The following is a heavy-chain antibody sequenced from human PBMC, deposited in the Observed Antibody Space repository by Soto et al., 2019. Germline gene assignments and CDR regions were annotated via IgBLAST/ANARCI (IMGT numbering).Heavy chain of an antibody. J-gene: IGHJ4*02. CDR3: ARTVSYRPDC. Sequence: QVQLVESGGGVVQPGRSLRLSCAGSGYSFARHGIHWVRQAPGKGLEWLAIVWVDGSKEYYADSVKGGFTGSRDNSINTAYLQINRLRADDTAVYYCARTVSYRPDCGCQGKLGTVSS. V-gene: IGHV3-33*01. CDR1: GYSFARHG. CDR2: VWVDGSKE. D-gene: IGHD3-16*02.